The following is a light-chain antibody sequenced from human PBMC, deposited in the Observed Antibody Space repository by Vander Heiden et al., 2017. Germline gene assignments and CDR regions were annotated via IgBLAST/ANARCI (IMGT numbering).Light chain of an antibody. CDR1: KLGDKY. J-gene: IGLJ2*01. V-gene: IGLV3-1*01. CDR3: QAWDAASRVV. CDR2: QAS. Sequence: SYELTQPPSVSVSPGQTASITCSGDKLGDKYACWSQQKPGLSPVLVIYQASKRPSGFPERFSGSNSGNTATLAISGTQAMDEADYYCQAWDAASRVVFGVGTKLTVL.